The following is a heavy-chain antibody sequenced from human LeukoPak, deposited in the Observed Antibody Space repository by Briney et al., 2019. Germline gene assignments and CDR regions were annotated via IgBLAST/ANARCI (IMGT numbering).Heavy chain of an antibody. J-gene: IGHJ4*02. CDR2: TNPSSGDT. CDR3: ARDPRGTYDY. Sequence: ASVKVSCKASGYGFTAAYNIHWLRQAPGQGPEFMGWTNPSSGDTRYAQKFQGRVTVTRDTVISTAYMELSSLTSDDTAVYYCARDPRGTYDYWGQGTLVTVSS. D-gene: IGHD5-12*01. CDR1: GYGFTAAYN. V-gene: IGHV1-2*02.